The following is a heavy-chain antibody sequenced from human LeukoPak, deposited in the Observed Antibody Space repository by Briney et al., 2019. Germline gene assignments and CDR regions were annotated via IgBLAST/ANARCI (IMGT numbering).Heavy chain of an antibody. D-gene: IGHD3-10*01. CDR2: MNPNSGNT. CDR1: GYTFTSYD. J-gene: IGHJ4*02. Sequence: ASVKVSCKASGYTFTSYDINWVRQATGQGLEWMGWMNPNSGNTGYAQKFQGRVTMTRNTPISTAYMELSSLRSEDTAVYYCARGHGLLCFGESQFDYWGQGTLVTVSS. CDR3: ARGHGLLCFGESQFDY. V-gene: IGHV1-8*01.